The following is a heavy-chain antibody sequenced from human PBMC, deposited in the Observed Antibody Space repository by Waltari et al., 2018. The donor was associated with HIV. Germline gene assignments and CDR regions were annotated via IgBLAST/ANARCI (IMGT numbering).Heavy chain of an antibody. D-gene: IGHD1-1*01. V-gene: IGHV3-49*04. CDR1: GFTFGDYA. CDR2: YRSKTYGGTT. Sequence: EVQLVESGGGLVQPGRSLRLSCTTSGFTFGDYAMNWVRQAAGKGLEWGGLYRSKTYGGTTQYPASVKGRFTISRDDSKGIAYLQMSNLKSEDTAVYFCSRAGDSSIQLSNWFDPWGQGTLVAVSS. J-gene: IGHJ5*02. CDR3: SRAGDSSIQLSNWFDP.